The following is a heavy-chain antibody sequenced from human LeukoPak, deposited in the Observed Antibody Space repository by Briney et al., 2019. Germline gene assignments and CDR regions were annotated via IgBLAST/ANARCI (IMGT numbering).Heavy chain of an antibody. J-gene: IGHJ5*02. CDR3: ARVYLGSGSYYNGGWFDP. CDR2: IYTSGST. D-gene: IGHD3-10*01. Sequence: SETLSLTCTVSGGSISSSSYYWSWIRQPAGKGLEWIGRIYTSGSTNCNPSLKSRVTMSVDTSKNQFSLKLSSVTAADTAVYYCARVYLGSGSYYNGGWFDPWGQGTLVTVSS. CDR1: GGSISSSSYY. V-gene: IGHV4-61*02.